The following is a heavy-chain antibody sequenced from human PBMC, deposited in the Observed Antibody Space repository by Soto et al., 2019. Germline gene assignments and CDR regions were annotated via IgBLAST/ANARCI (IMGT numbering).Heavy chain of an antibody. CDR3: ARGRQVHYGDYIWQKSSSTYGMDV. CDR1: GGSFSGYY. V-gene: IGHV4-34*01. D-gene: IGHD4-17*01. Sequence: PSETLSLTCAVYGGSFSGYYWSWIRQPPGKGLEWIGEINHSGSTNYNPSLKSRVTISVDTSKNQFSLKLSSVTAADTAVYYCARGRQVHYGDYIWQKSSSTYGMDVWGQGTTVTVSS. J-gene: IGHJ6*02. CDR2: INHSGST.